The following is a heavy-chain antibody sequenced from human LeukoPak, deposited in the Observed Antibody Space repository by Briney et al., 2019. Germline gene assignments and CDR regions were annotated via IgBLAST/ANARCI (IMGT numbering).Heavy chain of an antibody. V-gene: IGHV4-59*01. CDR3: ARTPDRGGFDY. CDR1: GGSFSDNY. J-gene: IGHJ4*02. CDR2: MSYSGRT. D-gene: IGHD3-10*01. Sequence: SETLSLTCIVSGGSFSDNYWSWIRQPPGKGLEHIGYMSYSGRTSYNPSLKSRVTISLDTSKNQFSLKLTSVTAADTAVYYCARTPDRGGFDYWGQGTLVTVSS.